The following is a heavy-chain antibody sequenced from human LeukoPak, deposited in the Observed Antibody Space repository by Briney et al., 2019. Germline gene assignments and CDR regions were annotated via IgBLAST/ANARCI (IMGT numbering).Heavy chain of an antibody. V-gene: IGHV3-33*08. Sequence: GGSLRLSCAASGFTLTSLAMHWFRQTPGKGLEWVAVIAYDGSRAFYADSVKGRFTISRDNSKNTMSVQMDDLRAEDTAVYYCTRYNNDHFDYWGQGTLVTVSS. CDR3: TRYNNDHFDY. CDR2: IAYDGSRA. J-gene: IGHJ4*02. D-gene: IGHD1-14*01. CDR1: GFTLTSLA.